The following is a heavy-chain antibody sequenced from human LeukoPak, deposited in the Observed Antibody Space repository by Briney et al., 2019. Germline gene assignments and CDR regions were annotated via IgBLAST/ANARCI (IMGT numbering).Heavy chain of an antibody. V-gene: IGHV1-69*01. J-gene: IGHJ4*02. D-gene: IGHD3-22*01. CDR1: GGTFSSYA. Sequence: SVKVSCKASGGTFSSYAISWVRQAPGQGLEWMGGIIPIFGTANYAQKFRGRVTITADESTSTAYMELSSLRSEDTAVYYCAKPRKRYYDSSGYYGFDYWGQGTLVTVSS. CDR2: IIPIFGTA. CDR3: AKPRKRYYDSSGYYGFDY.